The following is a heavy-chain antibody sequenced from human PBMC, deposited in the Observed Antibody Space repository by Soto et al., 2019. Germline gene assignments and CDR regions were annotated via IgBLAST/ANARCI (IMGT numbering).Heavy chain of an antibody. V-gene: IGHV1-18*01. J-gene: IGHJ3*02. D-gene: IGHD3-16*01. CDR1: GYNFNNYG. CDR3: ARPKRGFEAFEI. Sequence: QVQLVQSGGEVKKPGASVKVSCKASGYNFNNYGITWVRQAPGQGLEWMGWISAYNDNIDYAQKFQGRVTMTTDTSTSTAYMELRSLRSDDTALYYCARPKRGFEAFEIWGQGTMVTVSS. CDR2: ISAYNDNI.